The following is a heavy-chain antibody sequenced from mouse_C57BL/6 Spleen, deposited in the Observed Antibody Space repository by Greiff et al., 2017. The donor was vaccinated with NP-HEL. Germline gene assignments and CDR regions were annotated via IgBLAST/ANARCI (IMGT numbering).Heavy chain of an antibody. V-gene: IGHV1-59*01. CDR3: AYYGSSYEAFAY. J-gene: IGHJ3*01. D-gene: IGHD1-1*01. Sequence: QVHVKQPGAELVRPGTSVKLSCKASGYTFTSYWMHWVKQRPGQGLEWIGVIDPSDSYTNYNQKFKGKATLTVDTSSSTAYMQLSSLTSEDSAVYYCAYYGSSYEAFAYWGQGTLVTVSA. CDR2: IDPSDSYT. CDR1: GYTFTSYW.